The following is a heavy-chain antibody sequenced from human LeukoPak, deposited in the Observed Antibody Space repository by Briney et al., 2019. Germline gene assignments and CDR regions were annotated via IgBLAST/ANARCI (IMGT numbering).Heavy chain of an antibody. V-gene: IGHV4-59*01. Sequence: PSETVSLTCTVSGGSISSYYWSWIRQPPGKGLEWIGYIYYSGSTNYNPSLKSRVTISVDTSKIQFSLKLSSVTAADTSVYYCARGHYYDSSGLFDYWGQGTLVTVSS. D-gene: IGHD3-22*01. CDR2: IYYSGST. CDR1: GGSISSYY. J-gene: IGHJ4*02. CDR3: ARGHYYDSSGLFDY.